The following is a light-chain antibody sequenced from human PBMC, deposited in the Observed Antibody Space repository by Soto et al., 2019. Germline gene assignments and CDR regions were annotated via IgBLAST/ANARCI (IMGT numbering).Light chain of an antibody. CDR3: QQYHNWWT. V-gene: IGKV1-5*03. CDR1: QSISSW. CDR2: KAS. Sequence: DIQMTQSPSTLSASVGDRVTITCRAGQSISSWLAWYQQKPGKAPKLLIYKASRLHSGSGTEFTLTITSLQSEDFGVYHCQQYHNWWTFGQGTKVDIK. J-gene: IGKJ1*01.